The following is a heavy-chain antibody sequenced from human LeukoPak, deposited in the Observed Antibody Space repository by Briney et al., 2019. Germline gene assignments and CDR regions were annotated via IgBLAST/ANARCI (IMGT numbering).Heavy chain of an antibody. V-gene: IGHV4-61*02. Sequence: PSETLSLTCTVSGNSISSGDNYWSWIRQPAGKGLEWIGRIYTSGSTNYNPSLKSRVTISLDTSKNQFSLKLSSVTAADTAVYYCARKAPGAFDIWGQGTMVTVSS. CDR3: ARKAPGAFDI. CDR2: IYTSGST. CDR1: GNSISSGDNY. J-gene: IGHJ3*02.